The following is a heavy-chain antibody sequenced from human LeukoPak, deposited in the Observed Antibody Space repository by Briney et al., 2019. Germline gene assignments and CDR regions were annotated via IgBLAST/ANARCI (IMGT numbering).Heavy chain of an antibody. V-gene: IGHV3-48*03. D-gene: IGHD7-27*01. J-gene: IGHJ4*02. CDR3: AKSNWVFDY. CDR2: NTSSGSTI. CDR1: VCSFSRYV. Sequence: GGAVRLACQASVCSFSRYVMNGVRQAPGREVEWFSYNTSSGSTICYADYVQGRFTISRDNAKNSLYLQMDSLRAEDTAVYYCAKSNWVFDYWGEGTLVTVS.